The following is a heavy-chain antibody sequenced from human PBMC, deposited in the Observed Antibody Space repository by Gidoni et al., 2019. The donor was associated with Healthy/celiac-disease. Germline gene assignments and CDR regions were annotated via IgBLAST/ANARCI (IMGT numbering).Heavy chain of an antibody. V-gene: IGHV3-23*01. CDR1: GFTFSSYA. D-gene: IGHD3-22*01. CDR2: ISGSGGST. J-gene: IGHJ4*02. CDR3: ASGGYYDSSGYLGY. Sequence: EVQLLESGGGLVQPGGSLRLSCAASGFTFSSYAMSWVRQAPGKGLEWVSAISGSGGSTYYADSVKGRFTISRDNSKNTLYLQMNSLRAEDTAVYYCASGGYYDSSGYLGYWGQGTLVTVSS.